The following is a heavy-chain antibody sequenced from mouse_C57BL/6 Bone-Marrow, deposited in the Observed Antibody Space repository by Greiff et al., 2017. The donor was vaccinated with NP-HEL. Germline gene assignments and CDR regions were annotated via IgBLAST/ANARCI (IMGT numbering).Heavy chain of an antibody. CDR3: ARLDFDFWFAY. V-gene: IGHV1-7*01. D-gene: IGHD2-4*01. J-gene: IGHJ3*01. Sequence: VQLQQSGAELAKPGASVKLSCKASGYTFTSYWMHWVNPRPGPGLEWIGYINPSSGYTKYNQKFKDKATLTADKSSSTDYMQLSSLTYEDSAVYYFARLDFDFWFAYWGQGTLVTVSA. CDR2: INPSSGYT. CDR1: GYTFTSYW.